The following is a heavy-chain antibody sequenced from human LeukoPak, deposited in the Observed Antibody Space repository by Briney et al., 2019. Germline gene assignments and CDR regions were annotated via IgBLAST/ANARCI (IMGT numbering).Heavy chain of an antibody. V-gene: IGHV1-2*02. CDR1: GYTFISYD. CDR3: ERDSGERGSGSYLIAY. J-gene: IGHJ4*02. CDR2: INPNSGGT. Sequence: ASVKVSCNASGYTFISYDISWVRQAPGQGLEWMGWINPNSGGTNYAQKFQGRVTMTRDTSISTAYMELSRLRSDDTAVYYCERDSGERGSGSYLIAYWGQGTLVTVSS. D-gene: IGHD3-10*01.